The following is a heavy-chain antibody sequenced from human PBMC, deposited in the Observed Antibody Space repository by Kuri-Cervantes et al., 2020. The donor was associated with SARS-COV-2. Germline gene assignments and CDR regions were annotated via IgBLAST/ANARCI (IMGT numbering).Heavy chain of an antibody. D-gene: IGHD5-12*01. V-gene: IGHV3-30*18. CDR2: VSYDGSYK. CDR1: GFTWSNYG. CDR3: AKSRGEGGGFFDYGVDV. Sequence: SCAASGFTWSNYGMHCVRQAPGKGLEWVALVSYDGSYKYYAGSVRGRFTISRDNSNKTVYLQMNSLRAEDTAVYYCAKSRGEGGGFFDYGVDVWGHGTTVTVSS. J-gene: IGHJ6*02.